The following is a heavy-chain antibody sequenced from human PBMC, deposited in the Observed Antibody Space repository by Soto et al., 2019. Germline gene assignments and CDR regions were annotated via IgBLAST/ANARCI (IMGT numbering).Heavy chain of an antibody. D-gene: IGHD6-19*01. Sequence: VQLVESGGGVVQPGRSLRLSCAASGFTFSDYAMHWVRQAPGKGLEWVAVVSHDGRNTHYADSVKGRFTISRDSSKNTVSLEMTSLRAEDTAGYYFAKGGRQWLVTSDFNYWGQGALVTVSS. CDR3: AKGGRQWLVTSDFNY. V-gene: IGHV3-30*18. CDR2: VSHDGRNT. J-gene: IGHJ4*02. CDR1: GFTFSDYA.